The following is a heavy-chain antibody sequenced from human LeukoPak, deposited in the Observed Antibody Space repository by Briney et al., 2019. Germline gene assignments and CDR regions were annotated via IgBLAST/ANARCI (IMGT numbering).Heavy chain of an antibody. D-gene: IGHD6-19*01. CDR1: GYTFTSYY. Sequence: ASVTVSCKGSGYTFTSYYMHWVRQPSGQGLEWMGIINPSGGSTSNAQKFQGRVTMTRDTSTSTVYMELSSLRSENTAVYYGARGEGGSGWYQNYWGQGTLVTVSS. J-gene: IGHJ4*02. CDR2: INPSGGST. CDR3: ARGEGGSGWYQNY. V-gene: IGHV1-46*01.